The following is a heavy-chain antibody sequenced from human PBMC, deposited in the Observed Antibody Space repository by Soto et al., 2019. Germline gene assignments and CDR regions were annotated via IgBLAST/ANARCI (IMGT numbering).Heavy chain of an antibody. V-gene: IGHV1-69*01. J-gene: IGHJ6*02. D-gene: IGHD3-16*02. CDR2: IIPIFGTA. Sequence: QVQLVQSGAEVKKPGSSVKVSCKASGGTFSSYAISWVRQAPGQGLELMGGIIPIFGTANYAQKFQGRVTITADESTSTAYMELSSLRSEDTAVYYCARGQIVDLLYYYYYGMDVWGQGTTVTVSS. CDR1: GGTFSSYA. CDR3: ARGQIVDLLYYYYYGMDV.